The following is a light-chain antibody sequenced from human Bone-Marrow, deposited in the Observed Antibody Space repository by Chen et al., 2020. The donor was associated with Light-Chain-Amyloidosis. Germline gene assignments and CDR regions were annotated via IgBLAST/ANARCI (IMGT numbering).Light chain of an antibody. Sequence: SYVLNQPSSVSVAPGQTATIACGGNNIGSTSLHWYQQKPGQAPLLVVYGDSDRPSGIPERLSGSNSGNTATLTISRVEAGDEADYYCQVWDRSSDRPVFGGGTKLTVL. CDR2: GDS. V-gene: IGLV3-21*02. J-gene: IGLJ3*02. CDR1: NIGSTS. CDR3: QVWDRSSDRPV.